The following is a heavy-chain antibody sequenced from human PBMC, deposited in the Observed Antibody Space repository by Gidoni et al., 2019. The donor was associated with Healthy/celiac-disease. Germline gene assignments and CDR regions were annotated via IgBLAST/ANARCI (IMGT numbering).Heavy chain of an antibody. Sequence: EVQLVATGGGLVQPGGPMRLYRAADGFTFSSYSMHWVRKAPGKGLVCVSYIISSSSTICCADSVKGRFALSRDNAKNSLYLQMNRLRDEDTAVYYCARGYLVIDYWGQGTLVTVSS. J-gene: IGHJ4*02. CDR3: ARGYLVIDY. D-gene: IGHD2-15*01. CDR1: GFTFSSYS. V-gene: IGHV3-48*02. CDR2: IISSSSTI.